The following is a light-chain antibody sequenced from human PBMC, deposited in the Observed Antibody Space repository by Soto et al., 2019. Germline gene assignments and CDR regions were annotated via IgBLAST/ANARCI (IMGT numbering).Light chain of an antibody. V-gene: IGKV3-11*01. Sequence: DIVLTQSPATLSLSPGERATLSCRASQSINNFLAWYQQNPAQAPRLLTHDASKGASGIPARFSGSGSGTYFTLTISSPEPEDFAVYSCQQRSNWPLMYTFGQGTKLEIK. CDR3: QQRSNWPLMYT. J-gene: IGKJ2*01. CDR2: DAS. CDR1: QSINNF.